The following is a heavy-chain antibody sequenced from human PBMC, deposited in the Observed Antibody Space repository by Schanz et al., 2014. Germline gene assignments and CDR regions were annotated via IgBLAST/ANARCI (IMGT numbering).Heavy chain of an antibody. V-gene: IGHV3-23*04. CDR2: ISGSGGST. CDR3: ARGGPAYYFDD. J-gene: IGHJ4*02. CDR1: GFTFSSYA. Sequence: EEQLVESGGGLVQPGGSLRLSCAASGFTFSSYAMSWVRQAPGKGLEWVSAISGSGGSTYYADSVKGRFTISRDNSKNTVYIHMNSLRAEHTAVYYCARGGPAYYFDDWGQGTLVTVSS.